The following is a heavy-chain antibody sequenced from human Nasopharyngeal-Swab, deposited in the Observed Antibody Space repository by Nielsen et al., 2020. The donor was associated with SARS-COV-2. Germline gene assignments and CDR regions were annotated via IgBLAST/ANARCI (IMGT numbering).Heavy chain of an antibody. CDR1: GYTFTSYG. Sequence: ASVKVSCKASGYTFTSYGISWVRQAPGQGLEWMGWISAYNGNTNYAQKLQGRVTMTTDTSTSTAYMELRSLRSDDTAVYYSARDYYDSSGYYVFDYWGQGTLVTVSS. J-gene: IGHJ4*02. CDR2: ISAYNGNT. D-gene: IGHD3-22*01. V-gene: IGHV1-18*01. CDR3: ARDYYDSSGYYVFDY.